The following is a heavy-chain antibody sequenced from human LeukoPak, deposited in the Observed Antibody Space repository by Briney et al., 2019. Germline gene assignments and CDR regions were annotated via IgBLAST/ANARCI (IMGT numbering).Heavy chain of an antibody. CDR1: GGTFSSYA. CDR2: IIPILGTA. CDR3: ARSRYCSGGSCYSVYFDY. V-gene: IGHV1-69*01. Sequence: SVKVSCKASGGTFSSYAISWVRQAPGQGLEWMGGIIPILGTANYAQKFQGRVTITADESTSTAYMELSSLRSEDTAVYYCARSRYCSGGSCYSVYFDYWGQGTLVTVSS. D-gene: IGHD2-15*01. J-gene: IGHJ4*02.